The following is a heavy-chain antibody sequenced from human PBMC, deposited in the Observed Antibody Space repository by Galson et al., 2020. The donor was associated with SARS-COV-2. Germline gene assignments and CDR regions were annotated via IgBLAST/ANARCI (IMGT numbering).Heavy chain of an antibody. J-gene: IGHJ4*02. D-gene: IGHD6-13*01. CDR3: ARVGFSSWCCDY. CDR2: IKQDGKEK. Sequence: GGSLRLSCAASGFTFNNYWMSWVRQAPGKGLDWVANIKQDGKEKYYADSVKGRFTISRDNAKNSLYLQMNSLRAEDTAVYYCARVGFSSWCCDYWGQGTLVTVSS. V-gene: IGHV3-7*03. CDR1: GFTFNNYW.